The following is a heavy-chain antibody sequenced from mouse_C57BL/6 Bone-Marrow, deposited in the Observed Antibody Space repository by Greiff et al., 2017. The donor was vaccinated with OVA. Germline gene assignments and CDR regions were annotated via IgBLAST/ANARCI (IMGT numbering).Heavy chain of an antibody. CDR3: TREDYGNYFDY. CDR1: GYTFTSYW. V-gene: IGHV1-5*01. CDR2: IYPGNSDT. D-gene: IGHD2-1*01. Sequence: EVKLQESVTVLARPGASVKMSCKTSGYTFTSYWMHWVKQRPGQGLEWIGAIYPGNSDTSYNQKFKGKAKLTAVTSASTAYMELSSLTNEDSAVYYCTREDYGNYFDYWGQGTTLTVSS. J-gene: IGHJ2*01.